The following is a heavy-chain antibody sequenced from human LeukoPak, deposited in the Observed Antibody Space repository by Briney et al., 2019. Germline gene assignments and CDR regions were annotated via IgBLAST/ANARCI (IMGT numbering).Heavy chain of an antibody. V-gene: IGHV4-59*12. J-gene: IGHJ4*02. CDR1: GGSITNYY. CDR2: MSYSGST. D-gene: IGHD3-10*01. Sequence: SETLSLTCTVSGGSITNYYWSWIRQPPGKGLEWIGYMSYSGSTNYNPSLNSPVSISVDTSKNQFSLKLSSVTAADTAVYYCARGQYYYGSGSYAKLDYWGQGTLVTVSS. CDR3: ARGQYYYGSGSYAKLDY.